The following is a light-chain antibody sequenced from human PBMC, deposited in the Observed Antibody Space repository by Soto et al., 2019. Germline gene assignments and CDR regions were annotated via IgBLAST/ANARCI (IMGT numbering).Light chain of an antibody. J-gene: IGKJ1*01. Sequence: EIVMTQSPATLSVSPGERATLSCRASQSISSYLAWYQQKPGQAPRLLIYGASTRANDIPARFSGGGSGTELTLTINSLQSEDVAVYYCHQVNDWPRGTFGQGTKVDIK. CDR2: GAS. CDR1: QSISSY. CDR3: HQVNDWPRGT. V-gene: IGKV3-15*01.